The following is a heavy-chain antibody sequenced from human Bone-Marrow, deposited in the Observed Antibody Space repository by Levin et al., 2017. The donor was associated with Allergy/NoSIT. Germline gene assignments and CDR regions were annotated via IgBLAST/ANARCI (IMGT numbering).Heavy chain of an antibody. J-gene: IGHJ4*02. CDR2: ISWDDDQ. D-gene: IGHD6-19*01. CDR1: GFSLNISGLN. CDR3: VYTSTGWYHGQLGYFDY. Sequence: TLSLTCTFSGFSLNISGLNVGWVRQPPGTALEWLAVISWDDDQRYSSSLKSRVTITKDTSKNQVVLAMTNLDPVDTATYYCVYTSTGWYHGQLGYFDYWGQGILVTVSS. V-gene: IGHV2-5*02.